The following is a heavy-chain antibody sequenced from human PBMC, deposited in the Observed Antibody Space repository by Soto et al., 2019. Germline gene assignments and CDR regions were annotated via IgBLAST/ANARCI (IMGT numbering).Heavy chain of an antibody. CDR3: ARDGYSGRSDGFDI. V-gene: IGHV3-30-3*01. Sequence: QVQLVESGGGVVQPGRSLRLSCAASGFTFSAYTMHWVRQPPGKGLEWVAVISYDGNNERYTDPVKGRFTVSRDNSKSTLYLQMNSRKSEDTDVYYCARDGYSGRSDGFDIWGQGTMVTVSS. CDR2: ISYDGNNE. D-gene: IGHD1-26*01. J-gene: IGHJ3*02. CDR1: GFTFSAYT.